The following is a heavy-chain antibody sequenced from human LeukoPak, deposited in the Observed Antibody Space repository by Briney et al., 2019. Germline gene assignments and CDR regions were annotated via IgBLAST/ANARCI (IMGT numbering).Heavy chain of an antibody. D-gene: IGHD1-26*01. CDR1: GYTFTGYY. CDR2: INLNSGGT. CDR3: ALVVGATVYFDY. J-gene: IGHJ4*02. V-gene: IGHV1-2*02. Sequence: ASVKVSCKASGYTFTGYYMHWVRQAPGQGLEWMGWINLNSGGTNYAQKFQGRVTMTRDTSISTAYMELSRLRSDDTAVYYCALVVGATVYFDYWGQGTLVTVSS.